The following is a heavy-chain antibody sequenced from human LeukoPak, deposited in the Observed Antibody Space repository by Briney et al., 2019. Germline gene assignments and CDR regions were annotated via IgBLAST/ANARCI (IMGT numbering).Heavy chain of an antibody. CDR3: ARGYSHNSGGWLDP. V-gene: IGHV3-23*01. J-gene: IGHJ5*02. Sequence: PGGSLTLSCAVSWFTFSHYAMSWVRQAPGTGLDWVGSLTDSADATYYADSVKGRLTIYRDNSNSTLSLHISGLRDEDTAVYYCARGYSHNSGGWLDPWGQGTLVTVSS. D-gene: IGHD5-12*01. CDR2: LTDSADAT. CDR1: WFTFSHYA.